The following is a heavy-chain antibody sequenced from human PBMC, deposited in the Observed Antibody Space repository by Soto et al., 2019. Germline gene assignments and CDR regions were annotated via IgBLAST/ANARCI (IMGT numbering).Heavy chain of an antibody. J-gene: IGHJ4*02. V-gene: IGHV4-59*01. CDR3: ARSYSSSAPFDY. D-gene: IGHD6-6*01. CDR1: GGSISDYY. CDR2: IYYSGST. Sequence: PSETLSLTCTVSGGSISDYYWSWIRQPPGKGLEWIGYIYYSGSTNYNPSLKSRVTISVDTSNNQVSLKLSSVTAADTAVYYCARSYSSSAPFDYWGQGTLVTVSS.